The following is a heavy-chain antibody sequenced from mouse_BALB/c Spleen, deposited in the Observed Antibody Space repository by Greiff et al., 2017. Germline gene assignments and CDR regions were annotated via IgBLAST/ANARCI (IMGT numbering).Heavy chain of an antibody. D-gene: IGHD2-14*01. CDR1: GFSLTSYG. Sequence: QVQLKESGPGLVAPSQSLSITCTVSGFSLTSYGVHWVRQPPGKGLEWLGVIWAGGSTNYNSALMSRLSISKDNSKSQVFLKMNSLQTDDTAMYYCARAGRAYYRYDGYAMDYWGQGTSVTVSS. CDR3: ARAGRAYYRYDGYAMDY. V-gene: IGHV2-9*02. J-gene: IGHJ4*01. CDR2: IWAGGST.